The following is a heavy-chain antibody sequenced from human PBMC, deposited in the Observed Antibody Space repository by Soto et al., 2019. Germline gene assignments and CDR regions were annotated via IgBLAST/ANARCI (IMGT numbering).Heavy chain of an antibody. J-gene: IGHJ4*02. CDR3: ARVDPRGVPVVRDY. CDR2: ISGFNGQT. D-gene: IGHD3-10*01. Sequence: APVKVSCKASGNTFASHGFSWVRQAPGQGLEWMGWISGFNGQTNYALKFQGRVTLTTDTSTSTAYMELRSLRSDDTAVYFCARVDPRGVPVVRDYLGPGKQVTVS. CDR1: GNTFASHG. V-gene: IGHV1-18*01.